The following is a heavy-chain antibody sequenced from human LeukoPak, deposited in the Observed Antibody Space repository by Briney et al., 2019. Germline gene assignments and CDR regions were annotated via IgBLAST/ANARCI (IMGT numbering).Heavy chain of an antibody. J-gene: IGHJ4*02. Sequence: PGRSLRLSCAASGFTFSSYDMHWVRQATGKGLEWVSAIGTAGDTYYPGSVKGRFTISRENAKNSLYLQMNSLRAGDTAVYYCARGSGYDSSGYYYFDYWGQGTLVTVSS. CDR3: ARGSGYDSSGYYYFDY. D-gene: IGHD3-22*01. CDR2: IGTAGDT. CDR1: GFTFSSYD. V-gene: IGHV3-13*01.